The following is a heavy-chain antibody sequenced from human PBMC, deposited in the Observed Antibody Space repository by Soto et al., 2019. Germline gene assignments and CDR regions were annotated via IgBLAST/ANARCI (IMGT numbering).Heavy chain of an antibody. J-gene: IGHJ4*02. CDR2: FTRSGNT. CDR3: AREFAPGSPNYDY. D-gene: IGHD3-10*01. CDR1: GLTFSNYA. V-gene: IGHV3-23*01. Sequence: GGSHRHSSAASGLTFSNYAMSWVRQAPGKGLEWVSTFTRSGNTYYADSVKGRFTNSRDNSKNTLYLQMDSLRAEDTAVYYCAREFAPGSPNYDYWGLGTLVTVSS.